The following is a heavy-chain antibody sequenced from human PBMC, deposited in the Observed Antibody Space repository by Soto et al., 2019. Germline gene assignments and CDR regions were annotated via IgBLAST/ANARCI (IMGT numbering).Heavy chain of an antibody. V-gene: IGHV3-23*01. CDR1: GFPFSSYA. J-gene: IGHJ3*02. CDR3: AKGKGRFLEWLLYPPMADAFDI. CDR2: ISGSGSST. D-gene: IGHD3-3*01. Sequence: GGSLRLSCAASGFPFSSYAMSWVRQAPGKGLEWVSAISGSGSSTYYADSVKGRFTISRDNSKNTLYLQMNSLRAEDTAVYYCAKGKGRFLEWLLYPPMADAFDIWGQGTMVTVSS.